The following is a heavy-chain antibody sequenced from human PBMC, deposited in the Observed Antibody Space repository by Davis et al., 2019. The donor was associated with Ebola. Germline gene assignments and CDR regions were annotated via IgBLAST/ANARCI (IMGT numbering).Heavy chain of an antibody. CDR3: ARASFGYNSGWYADY. V-gene: IGHV1-46*01. J-gene: IGHJ4*02. D-gene: IGHD6-19*01. CDR2: INPSGGST. Sequence: AASVKVSCKASGYTFTSYYMHWVRQAPGQGLEWMGIINPSGGSTSYAQKLQGRVTMTTDTSTSTVYLDLTSLRSDDTAVFYCARASFGYNSGWYADYWGPGSLVTVSS. CDR1: GYTFTSYY.